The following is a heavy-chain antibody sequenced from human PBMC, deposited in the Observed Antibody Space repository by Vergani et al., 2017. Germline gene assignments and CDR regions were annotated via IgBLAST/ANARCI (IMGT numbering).Heavy chain of an antibody. CDR3: ARPDVGQLELPEAFDI. Sequence: EVQLVQSGAEVKKPGESLKISCKGYGYSFTSYWIGWVRQMPGKGLEWMGIIYPGDSDTRYSPSFQGQVTISADKSISTAYLQWSSLKASDTAMYYCARPDVGQLELPEAFDIWGQGTMVTVSS. J-gene: IGHJ3*02. CDR1: GYSFTSYW. D-gene: IGHD1-1*01. V-gene: IGHV5-51*03. CDR2: IYPGDSDT.